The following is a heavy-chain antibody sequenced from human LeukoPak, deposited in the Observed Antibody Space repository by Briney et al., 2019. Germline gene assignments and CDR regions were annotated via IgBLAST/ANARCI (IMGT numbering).Heavy chain of an antibody. CDR3: ARAGYDSSGYTSY. CDR2: ISSSSSYI. J-gene: IGHJ4*02. CDR1: GFTFSSYS. D-gene: IGHD3-22*01. V-gene: IGHV3-21*01. Sequence: PGGSLRLSCAASGFTFSSYSMNWVRQAPGKGLEWVSSISSSSSYIYYADSVKGRFTISRDNAKNSLYLQMNSLRAEDTAVYYCARAGYDSSGYTSYWGQGTLVTVSS.